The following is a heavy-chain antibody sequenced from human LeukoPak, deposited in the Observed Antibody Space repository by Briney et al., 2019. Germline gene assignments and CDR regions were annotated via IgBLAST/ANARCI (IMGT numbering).Heavy chain of an antibody. CDR1: GFTFSSYA. D-gene: IGHD3-10*01. Sequence: GGSLRLSCAASGFTFSSYAMHWVRQAPGKGLEWVAVISYDGSNKYYADSVKGRFTISRDNSKNTLYLRMNSLRAEDTAVYYCARAHYASGSYPYYYYGMDVWGQGTTVTVSS. V-gene: IGHV3-30-3*01. CDR2: ISYDGSNK. CDR3: ARAHYASGSYPYYYYGMDV. J-gene: IGHJ6*02.